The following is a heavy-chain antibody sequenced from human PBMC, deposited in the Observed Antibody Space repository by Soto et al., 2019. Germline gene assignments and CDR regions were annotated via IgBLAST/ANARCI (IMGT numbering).Heavy chain of an antibody. V-gene: IGHV4-59*01. CDR2: IYYSGST. Sequence: SETLSLTCTVSGGSISRYFLSWIRQPPGKGLEWIGYIYYSGSTKYNPTLESRVTISVDTSKNQVSLKLSSVTAADTAKYYCATIDYAHYGMDVWGQGTTVTVSS. CDR1: GGSISRYF. D-gene: IGHD4-17*01. J-gene: IGHJ6*02. CDR3: ATIDYAHYGMDV.